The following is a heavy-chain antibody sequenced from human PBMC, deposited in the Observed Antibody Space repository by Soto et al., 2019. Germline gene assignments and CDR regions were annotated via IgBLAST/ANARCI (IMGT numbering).Heavy chain of an antibody. CDR3: AKDIGRYGLPEYFQH. CDR2: ISWNSGSI. V-gene: IGHV3-9*01. D-gene: IGHD3-16*01. J-gene: IGHJ1*01. Sequence: GGSLRLSCAASGFTFDDYAMHWVRQAPGKGLEWVSGISWNSGSIGYADSVKGRFTISRDNAKNSLYLQMNSLRAEDTALYYCAKDIGRYGLPEYFQHWGQGTLVTVSS. CDR1: GFTFDDYA.